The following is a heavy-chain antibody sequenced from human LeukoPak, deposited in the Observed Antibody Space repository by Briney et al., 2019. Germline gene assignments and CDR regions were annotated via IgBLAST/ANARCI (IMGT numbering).Heavy chain of an antibody. CDR3: ARVPGIVVVPAAYDYYGMDV. D-gene: IGHD2-2*01. J-gene: IGHJ6*02. V-gene: IGHV1-46*01. CDR1: GYTFTSYY. CDR2: INPSGGST. Sequence: ASVKVSCKASGYTFTSYYMHWVRQAPGQGLEWMGIINPSGGSTSYAQKFQGRVTMTRDTSTSTVYMELSSLRSEDTAVYYCARVPGIVVVPAAYDYYGMDVWGQGTTVTVSS.